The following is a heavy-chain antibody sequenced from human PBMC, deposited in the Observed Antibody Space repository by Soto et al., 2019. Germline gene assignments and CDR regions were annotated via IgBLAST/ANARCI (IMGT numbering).Heavy chain of an antibody. V-gene: IGHV1-18*01. CDR1: GYTFTSYG. Sequence: ASVKVSCKASGYTFTSYGISWVRQAPGQGLEWMGWISAYNGNTNYAQKLQGRVTMTTDTSTSTAYMELRSLRSDDTAVYYCARSGIPFCTVPKYYSYYMDFWGKGTTVTVSS. CDR3: ARSGIPFCTVPKYYSYYMDF. CDR2: ISAYNGNT. D-gene: IGHD4-17*01. J-gene: IGHJ6*03.